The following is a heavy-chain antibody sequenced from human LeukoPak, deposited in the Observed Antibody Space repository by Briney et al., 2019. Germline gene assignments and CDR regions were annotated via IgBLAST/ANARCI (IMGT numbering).Heavy chain of an antibody. CDR3: ARKKGYGGSKQTLDY. J-gene: IGHJ4*02. D-gene: IGHD5-12*01. CDR1: GGSISSYY. V-gene: IGHV4-59*01. Sequence: PSETLSLTCTVSGGSISSYYWSWIRQPPGKGLEWIGCIYYSGSTNYNPSLKSRVTISVDTSKNQFSLKLSSVTAADTAVYYCARKKGYGGSKQTLDYWGQGTLVTVSS. CDR2: IYYSGST.